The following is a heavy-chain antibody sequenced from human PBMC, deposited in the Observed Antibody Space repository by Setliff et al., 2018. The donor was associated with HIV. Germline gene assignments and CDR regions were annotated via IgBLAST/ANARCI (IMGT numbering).Heavy chain of an antibody. J-gene: IGHJ4*02. V-gene: IGHV4-4*09. CDR2: IYTSGST. D-gene: IGHD3-22*01. CDR1: GGSISNYY. CDR3: ARLGYNYDSSGHGL. Sequence: PSETLSLTCTVSGGSISNYYWSWIRQPPGKGLEWIGYIYTSGSTNYNPSLKSRVTISVDTSKNQFSLKLSSVTAADTAVYYCARLGYNYDSSGHGLWGQGTLVTVSS.